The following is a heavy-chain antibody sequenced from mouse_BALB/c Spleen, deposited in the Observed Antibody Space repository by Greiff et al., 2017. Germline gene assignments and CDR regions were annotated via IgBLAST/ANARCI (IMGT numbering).Heavy chain of an antibody. V-gene: IGHV1-18*01. CDR2: INPNNGGT. Sequence: EVQLQQSGPELVKPGASVKISCKTSGYTFTEYTMHWVKQGHGKSLEWIGGINPNNGGTSYNQKFKGKATLTVDKSSSTAYMELRSLTSEDSAVFYCARSGPIYYYDSTSVYFDYWGQGTTLTVSS. CDR3: ARSGPIYYYDSTSVYFDY. CDR1: GYTFTEYT. D-gene: IGHD1-1*01. J-gene: IGHJ2*01.